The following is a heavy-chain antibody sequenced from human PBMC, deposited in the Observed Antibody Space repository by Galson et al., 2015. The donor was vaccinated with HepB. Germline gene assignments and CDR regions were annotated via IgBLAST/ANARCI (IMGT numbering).Heavy chain of an antibody. V-gene: IGHV4-61*02. Sequence: TLSLTCTVSGGSISSGSYYWSWIRQPAGKGLEWIGRIYTSGSTNYNPSLKGRVTMSVDTSKNQFSLKLSSVTAADTAVYYCARGGNDQSSTSLIWGQGTLVTVSP. CDR3: ARGGNDQSSTSLI. CDR2: IYTSGST. J-gene: IGHJ4*02. D-gene: IGHD2-2*01. CDR1: GGSISSGSYY.